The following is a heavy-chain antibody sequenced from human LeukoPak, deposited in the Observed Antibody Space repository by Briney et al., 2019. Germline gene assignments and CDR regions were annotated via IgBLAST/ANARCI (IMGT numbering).Heavy chain of an antibody. CDR1: GFTFTNYW. CDR2: INQDESVK. D-gene: IGHD5/OR15-5a*01. Sequence: PGGSLRLSCAASGFTFTNYWMTWVRQAPGKGLEFVANINQDESVKNHVDSVKGRFTISRDNAENSLHLQMNSLRVEDTAVYYCARDPGSSAFDYWGQGTLVTVSS. V-gene: IGHV3-7*01. J-gene: IGHJ4*02. CDR3: ARDPGSSAFDY.